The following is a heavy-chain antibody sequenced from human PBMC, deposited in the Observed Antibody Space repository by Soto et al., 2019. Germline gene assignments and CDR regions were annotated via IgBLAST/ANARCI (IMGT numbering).Heavy chain of an antibody. D-gene: IGHD6-13*01. CDR1: GDSVSSNSAA. V-gene: IGHV6-1*01. Sequence: SQTLSLTCDISGDSVSSNSAAWNWIRQSPSRGLEWLGRTYYRSKWYNDYAVSVRGRITINPDTSKNQFSLQLKSVTPDDTAVYYCARGSAAGRGDWLDPWGQGTQVTVSS. CDR2: TYYRSKWYN. J-gene: IGHJ5*02. CDR3: ARGSAAGRGDWLDP.